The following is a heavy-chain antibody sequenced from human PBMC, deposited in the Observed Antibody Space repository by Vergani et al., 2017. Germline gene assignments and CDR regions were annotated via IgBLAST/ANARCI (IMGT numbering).Heavy chain of an antibody. Sequence: QVQLVQSGAEVKKPGASVKVSCKASGYTFTSYYMHWVRQAPGQGLEWMGIIHPSGGSTSYAQKFQGRVTMTRDTSTSTVYMELSSLRSEDTAVYYWARDLGLTVTTGWFDPWGQGTLVTVSS. CDR3: ARDLGLTVTTGWFDP. CDR2: IHPSGGST. J-gene: IGHJ5*02. V-gene: IGHV1-46*01. CDR1: GYTFTSYY. D-gene: IGHD4-17*01.